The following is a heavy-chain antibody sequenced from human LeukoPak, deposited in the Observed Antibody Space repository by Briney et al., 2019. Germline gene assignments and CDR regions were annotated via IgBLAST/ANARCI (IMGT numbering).Heavy chain of an antibody. CDR1: GGTFSSYA. CDR2: IIPIFGTA. J-gene: IGHJ6*04. D-gene: IGHD6-13*01. V-gene: IGHV1-69*13. CDR3: ARGLAAAGTAVYYHYGMDV. Sequence: ASVKVSCKASGGTFSSYAISWVRQAPGQGLEWMGGIIPIFGTANYAQKFQGRVTITADESTSTAYMELSSLRSEDTAVYYCARGLAAAGTAVYYHYGMDVWGKGTTVTVSS.